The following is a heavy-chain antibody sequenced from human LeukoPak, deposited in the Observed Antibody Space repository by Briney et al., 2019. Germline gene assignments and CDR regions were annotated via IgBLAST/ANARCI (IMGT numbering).Heavy chain of an antibody. Sequence: GGSLRLSCAASGFTFSSYSMNWVRQAPGKGLEWVSSISSSSSYIYYADSVKGRFTISRDNAKNSLYLQMNSLRAEDTAVYYCARGARDITMVLGVNPREKNDAFDIWGQGTMVTVSS. CDR3: ARGARDITMVLGVNPREKNDAFDI. D-gene: IGHD3-10*01. J-gene: IGHJ3*02. CDR1: GFTFSSYS. CDR2: ISSSSSYI. V-gene: IGHV3-21*01.